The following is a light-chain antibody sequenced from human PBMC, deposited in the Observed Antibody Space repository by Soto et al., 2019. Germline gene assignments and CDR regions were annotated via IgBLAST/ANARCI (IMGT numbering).Light chain of an antibody. Sequence: SYELTQPPSVSVAPGQTATITCGGDNIGNINVHWYQQRPGQAPILVVYDDDDRPSEIPARFSGSNSGNTATLTISRVEAGDEADCYCQVWHRRSDHYVFGTGTKVTVL. V-gene: IGLV3-21*02. J-gene: IGLJ1*01. CDR2: DDD. CDR1: NIGNIN. CDR3: QVWHRRSDHYV.